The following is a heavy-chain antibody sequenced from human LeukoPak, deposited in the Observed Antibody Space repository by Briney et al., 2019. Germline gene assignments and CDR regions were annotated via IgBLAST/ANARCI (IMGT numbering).Heavy chain of an antibody. V-gene: IGHV1-2*02. CDR2: INPSIGDA. CDR1: GYTFTGFF. CDR3: ARMDLDGGDSIGFDS. J-gene: IGHJ5*01. Sequence: GASVKVSCKASGYTFTGFFMHWVRQAPGQGLERMGWINPSIGDAYYAQKFQGRVTMTRDRSINTAYMELSRLTSDDTAVYYCARMDLDGGDSIGFDSWGQGTLVTVSS. D-gene: IGHD2-21*02.